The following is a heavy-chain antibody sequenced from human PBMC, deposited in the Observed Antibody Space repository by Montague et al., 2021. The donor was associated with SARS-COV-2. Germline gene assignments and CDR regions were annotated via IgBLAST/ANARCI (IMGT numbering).Heavy chain of an antibody. CDR3: ARAIGAPENWFDP. J-gene: IGHJ5*02. CDR2: INHSGTT. Sequence: SETLSLTCAVFDGSFSDFYWSWIRQPPGKGLEWIGEINHSGTTYYNPSLKSRVTISVDTSKNQFSLKLNSVTAADAAVYYCARAIGAPENWFDPWGQGTLVTVSS. D-gene: IGHD3-16*01. V-gene: IGHV4-34*01. CDR1: DGSFSDFY.